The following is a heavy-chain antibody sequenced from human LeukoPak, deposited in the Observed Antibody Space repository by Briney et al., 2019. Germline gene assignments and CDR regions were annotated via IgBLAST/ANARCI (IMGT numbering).Heavy chain of an antibody. CDR2: VYYLGST. D-gene: IGHD2-2*01. CDR3: ARESCSSARCQIDY. V-gene: IGHV4-59*12. Sequence: SETLSLTCTVSGGSISSYYWSWIRQPPGKGLEWIGYVYYLGSTNYNPSLKSRVTISVDTSKNQFSLKLRSVTAADTAVYYCARESCSSARCQIDYWGQGTLVTVSS. CDR1: GGSISSYY. J-gene: IGHJ4*02.